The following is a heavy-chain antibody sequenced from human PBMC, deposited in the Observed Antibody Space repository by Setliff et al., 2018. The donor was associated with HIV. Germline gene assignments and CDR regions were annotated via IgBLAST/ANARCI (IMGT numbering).Heavy chain of an antibody. J-gene: IGHJ4*02. V-gene: IGHV3-48*03. Sequence: PGGSLRLSCAASGFSFSSYEMNWVRQAPGKGLEWVSYISSSGSTIYYADSVKGRFTISRDNAKNSLYLQMNSLRAEDTAVYYCASLYYCDSSGYYYGGDYFDYWGQGTRVTVSS. CDR1: GFSFSSYE. CDR2: ISSSGSTI. D-gene: IGHD3-22*01. CDR3: ASLYYCDSSGYYYGGDYFDY.